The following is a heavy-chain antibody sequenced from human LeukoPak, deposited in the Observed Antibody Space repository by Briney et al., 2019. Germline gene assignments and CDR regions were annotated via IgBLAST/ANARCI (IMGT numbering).Heavy chain of an antibody. CDR1: GYTFTSYG. J-gene: IGHJ4*02. V-gene: IGHV1-18*01. D-gene: IGHD3-3*01. CDR3: ARDSVFWSGYYTYDY. Sequence: ASVKVSCKASGYTFTSYGISWVRQAPGQGLEWKGWISAYNGNTNYAQKLQGRVTMTTDTSTSTAYMELRSLRSDDTAVYYCARDSVFWSGYYTYDYWGQGTLVTVSS. CDR2: ISAYNGNT.